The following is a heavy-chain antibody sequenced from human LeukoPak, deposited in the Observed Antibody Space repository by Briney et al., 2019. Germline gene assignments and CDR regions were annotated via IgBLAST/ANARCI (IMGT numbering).Heavy chain of an antibody. Sequence: PSETLSLTCAVSGVPFSNYYWSWVRQSPRQGLEWIGEINHSGYTNYNPSLKSRVTMSIDTSKNQFSLILTSVTAADAGVYYCTRNLTQDFGDHGRTLKTNCFDPWGQGTLVTVSS. CDR1: GVPFSNYY. J-gene: IGHJ5*02. D-gene: IGHD4-17*01. CDR2: INHSGYT. CDR3: TRNLTQDFGDHGRTLKTNCFDP. V-gene: IGHV4-34*01.